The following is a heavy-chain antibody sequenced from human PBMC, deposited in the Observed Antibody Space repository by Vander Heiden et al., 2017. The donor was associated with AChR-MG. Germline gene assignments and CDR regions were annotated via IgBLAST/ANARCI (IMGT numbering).Heavy chain of an antibody. CDR3: AKEGGLVGTDDC. J-gene: IGHJ4*02. D-gene: IGHD1-1*01. CDR1: GFTFSTYA. CDR2: ISGSGRRT. Sequence: EVQLLESGGGLVQPGGSLSLSCQASGFTFSTYAVTWVRQAPGKGLEWVSAISGSGRRTYYADSVKGRFTISRDNSKNTLYLQMNSLRAEDTAVYYCAKEGGLVGTDDCWGQGTLVTVSS. V-gene: IGHV3-23*01.